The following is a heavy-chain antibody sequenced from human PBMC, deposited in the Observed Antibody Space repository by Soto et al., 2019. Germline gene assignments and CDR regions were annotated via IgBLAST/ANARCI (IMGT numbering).Heavy chain of an antibody. D-gene: IGHD3-16*01. J-gene: IGHJ6*02. CDR3: ATKDDHKDDQPYYYGMDV. CDR1: GYTSSSYG. V-gene: IGHV1-18*01. CDR2: ISVFNGDT. Sequence: ASVKVSCKALGYTSSSYGINWVRQAPGQGLEWMGWISVFNGDTKYAQKFQGRVAITKDPGTSTAHMELRSLRSDDAAVYFCATKDDHKDDQPYYYGMDVWGQGTAVTVSS.